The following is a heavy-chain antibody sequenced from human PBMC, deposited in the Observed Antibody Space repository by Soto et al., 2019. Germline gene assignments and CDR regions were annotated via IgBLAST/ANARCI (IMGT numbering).Heavy chain of an antibody. CDR2: IWYDGSNK. J-gene: IGHJ5*02. Sequence: QVQLVESGGGVVQPGRSLRLSCAASGFTFRSHGMHWVRQAPGKGLEWVAVIWYDGSNKYYADSVKGRFTISRDNSQNTLYLQMNSLRAEDTAVYYCAGWSYNKVVGPWGRGTLVTVSS. CDR3: AGWSYNKVVGP. V-gene: IGHV3-33*01. D-gene: IGHD1-26*01. CDR1: GFTFRSHG.